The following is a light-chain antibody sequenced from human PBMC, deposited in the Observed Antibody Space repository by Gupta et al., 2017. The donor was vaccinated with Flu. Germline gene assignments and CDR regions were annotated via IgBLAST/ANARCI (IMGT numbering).Light chain of an antibody. CDR2: GDT. Sequence: GSNIASKTVHWYQQRPGQAPVLVVYGDTHRPSGIPERFSGSNSGNTATLTISRVEVGDEADYYCQVWDSSSSHHVFGTGTEVTVL. J-gene: IGLJ1*01. CDR1: NIASKT. CDR3: QVWDSSSSHHV. V-gene: IGLV3-21*02.